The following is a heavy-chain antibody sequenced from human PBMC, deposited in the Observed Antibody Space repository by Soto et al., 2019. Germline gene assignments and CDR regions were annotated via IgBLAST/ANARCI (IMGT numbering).Heavy chain of an antibody. J-gene: IGHJ3*02. CDR1: GESVSTNNAA. D-gene: IGHD3-22*01. Sequence: PSHTLSLTCAICGESVSTNNAAWNWIRQSPSRGLEWLGRTYYRSKWYNDYALSVKSRITINPDTSKNQFSLQLNSVTPEDTAVYYCARGGHYDSSGYYYVNFDIWGQGTMVTVSS. CDR3: ARGGHYDSSGYYYVNFDI. CDR2: TYYRSKWYN. V-gene: IGHV6-1*01.